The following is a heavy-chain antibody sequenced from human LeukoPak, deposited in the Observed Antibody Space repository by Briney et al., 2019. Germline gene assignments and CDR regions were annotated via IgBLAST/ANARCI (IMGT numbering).Heavy chain of an antibody. CDR1: GFTFSSYS. D-gene: IGHD6-13*01. CDR3: ATPAAGPGAEYSLY. V-gene: IGHV3-48*04. Sequence: GGSLRLSCAASGFTFSSYSMNWVRQAPGKGLEWVSYISSSSSTIYYADSVKGRFTISRDNAKNSLDLQMNSLKVEDTAVYYCATPAAGPGAEYSLYWGQGTLVIVSS. CDR2: ISSSSSTI. J-gene: IGHJ1*01.